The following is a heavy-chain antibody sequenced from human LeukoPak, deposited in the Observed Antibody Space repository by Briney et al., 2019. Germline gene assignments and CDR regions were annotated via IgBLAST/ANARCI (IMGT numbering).Heavy chain of an antibody. D-gene: IGHD6-13*01. CDR2: VSGSCGRT. J-gene: IGHJ1*01. V-gene: IGHV3-23*01. CDR3: AKDPSSWYSLYCQH. Sequence: RGGLRLSCAGSGFTCSRYVMSWVRPGPGRGLEAGSDVSGSCGRTYYAGAVQGRFTISRDNSKNTLYVQMNRLRAEDTAVYYCAKDPSSWYSLYCQHWGQGTLATDSS. CDR1: GFTCSRYV.